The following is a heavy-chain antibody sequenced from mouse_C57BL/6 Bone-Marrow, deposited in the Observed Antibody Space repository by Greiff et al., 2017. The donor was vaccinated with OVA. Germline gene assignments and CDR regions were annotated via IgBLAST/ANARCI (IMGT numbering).Heavy chain of an antibody. CDR1: GYTFTNYW. J-gene: IGHJ3*01. V-gene: IGHV1-63*01. CDR2: IYPGGGYT. Sequence: VQLQQSGAELVRPGTSVKMSFKASGYTFTNYWIGWAKQRPGHGLEWIGDIYPGGGYTNYNEKFKGKATLTADKSSSTAYMQFSSLTSEDSAIFYCARRETYYSNSFAYWGQGTLVTVSA. D-gene: IGHD2-5*01. CDR3: ARRETYYSNSFAY.